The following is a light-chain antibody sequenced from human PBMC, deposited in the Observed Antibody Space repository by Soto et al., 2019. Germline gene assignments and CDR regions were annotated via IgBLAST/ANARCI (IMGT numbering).Light chain of an antibody. CDR3: QKYNSGPWT. J-gene: IGKJ1*01. CDR2: AAS. V-gene: IGKV1-27*01. Sequence: DIQMTQSPSSLSTSVGDRVTITCRTSQGIRNYLAWYQQKPGKVPKLLIYAASTLQSGVPSRFSGSGSGTDFTLTISSLQTEDVAAYYCQKYNSGPWTFGQGTNVDI. CDR1: QGIRNY.